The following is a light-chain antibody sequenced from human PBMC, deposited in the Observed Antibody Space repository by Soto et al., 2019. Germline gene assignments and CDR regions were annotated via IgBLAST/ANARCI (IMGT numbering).Light chain of an antibody. V-gene: IGLV2-14*01. CDR2: EVS. Sequence: QSALTQPASVSGSPGQSITISCTGTSSDVGDYKFVSWFQQRPGKAPKLMIYEVSNRPSGVSNRFSGSKSGNTAYLTISGLQAEDEADYYCGSYTTSSTPYVFGTGTKLTVL. CDR1: SSDVGDYKF. CDR3: GSYTTSSTPYV. J-gene: IGLJ1*01.